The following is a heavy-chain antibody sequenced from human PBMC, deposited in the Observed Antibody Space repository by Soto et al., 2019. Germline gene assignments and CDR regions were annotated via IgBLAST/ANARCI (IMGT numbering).Heavy chain of an antibody. CDR2: IWYDGSNT. Sequence: GSLRLSCAASGFIFSSFGMHWVRQAPGKGLEWVAHIWYDGSNTYYADSVKGRFTISRDNSRNTLYLQMNSLRAEDTAVYHCVRDLLGSGGHFDYWGQGTLVTVSS. J-gene: IGHJ4*02. CDR1: GFIFSSFG. D-gene: IGHD7-27*01. CDR3: VRDLLGSGGHFDY. V-gene: IGHV3-33*01.